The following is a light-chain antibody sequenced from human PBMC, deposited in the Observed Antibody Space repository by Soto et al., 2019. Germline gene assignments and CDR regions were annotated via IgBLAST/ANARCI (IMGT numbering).Light chain of an antibody. V-gene: IGKV1-5*03. CDR2: KAS. CDR3: QQYVSNPLT. Sequence: DIQMTQSPSTLSAFIGDRVTITCRASQSIGYWLAWYQQKPGKAPNLLISKASSLETGVPSRFSGSGSGTEFSLTITSLQPDDVATYSCQQYVSNPLTFGGGTKVEIK. CDR1: QSIGYW. J-gene: IGKJ4*01.